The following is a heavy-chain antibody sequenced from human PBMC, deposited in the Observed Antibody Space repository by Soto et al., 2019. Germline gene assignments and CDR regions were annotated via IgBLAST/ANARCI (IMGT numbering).Heavy chain of an antibody. Sequence: GASVKVSCKASGGTFSSYAISWVRQAPGQGLEWMGGIIPIFGTANYAQKFQGRVTITADESTSTAYMELSSLRSEDTAVYYCARDYYDSSGYYGRAYYYGMDVWGQGTTVTVSS. J-gene: IGHJ6*02. CDR1: GGTFSSYA. V-gene: IGHV1-69*13. CDR3: ARDYYDSSGYYGRAYYYGMDV. D-gene: IGHD3-22*01. CDR2: IIPIFGTA.